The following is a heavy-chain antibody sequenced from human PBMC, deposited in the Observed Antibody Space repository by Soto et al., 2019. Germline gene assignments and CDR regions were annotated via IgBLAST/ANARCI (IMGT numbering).Heavy chain of an antibody. V-gene: IGHV3-23*01. CDR3: AKDYASTWYWYFDP. CDR1: GFSFSNFA. D-gene: IGHD6-13*01. Sequence: LRLSCAASGFSFSNFAMSWVRQAPGTGLEWVSSISCSGDKTYYLDSVKGRFTISRDNSKNTLYLHMNSLGAEDTAVYFCAKDYASTWYWYFDPWGQGTPVTVSS. CDR2: ISCSGDKT. J-gene: IGHJ5*02.